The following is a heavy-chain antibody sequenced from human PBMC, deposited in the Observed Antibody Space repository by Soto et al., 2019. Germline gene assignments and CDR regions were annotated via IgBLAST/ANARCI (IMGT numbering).Heavy chain of an antibody. CDR1: GGTFSSYA. V-gene: IGHV1-69*12. CDR2: IIPIFGTA. CDR3: ARESSGAAATWRY. D-gene: IGHD2-15*01. J-gene: IGHJ4*02. Sequence: QVQLVQSGAEVKKPGSSVKVSCKASGGTFSSYAISCVRQAPGQGLEWMGGIIPIFGTANYAQKFQGRVKITADESIIPAYMELSSLRSEDTAGYDCARESSGAAATWRYWGQGPLVTVSS.